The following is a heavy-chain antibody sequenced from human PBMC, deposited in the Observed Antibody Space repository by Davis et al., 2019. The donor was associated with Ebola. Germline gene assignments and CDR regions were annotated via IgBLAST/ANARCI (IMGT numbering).Heavy chain of an antibody. Sequence: SVKVSCKASGGTFSSYAISWVRQAPGQGLEWMGGIIPIFGTANYAQKFQGRVTITADESTSTAYMELSSLRSEDTAVYYCARDTPFDPYYYGSGSSRSGMDVWGQGTTVTVSS. J-gene: IGHJ6*02. D-gene: IGHD3-10*01. CDR3: ARDTPFDPYYYGSGSSRSGMDV. CDR2: IIPIFGTA. V-gene: IGHV1-69*13. CDR1: GGTFSSYA.